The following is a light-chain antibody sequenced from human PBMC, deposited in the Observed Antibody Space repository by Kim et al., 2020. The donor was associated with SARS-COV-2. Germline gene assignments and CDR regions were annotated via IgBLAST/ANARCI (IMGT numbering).Light chain of an antibody. CDR2: GAS. Sequence: VCPGESVTLSCRASQSVSSNLAWYQQKPGQAPRLLIYGASTRATGIPARVSGSGSGTEFTLTISSLQSEDFAVYYCQHYNNWLRTFGQGTKVDIK. V-gene: IGKV3-15*01. CDR3: QHYNNWLRT. CDR1: QSVSSN. J-gene: IGKJ1*01.